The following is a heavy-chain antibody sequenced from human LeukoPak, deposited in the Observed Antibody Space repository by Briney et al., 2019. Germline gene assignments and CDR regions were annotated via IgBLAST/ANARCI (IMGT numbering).Heavy chain of an antibody. CDR2: IYYSGST. J-gene: IGHJ5*01. D-gene: IGHD5-12*01. CDR1: GDSISSYH. CDR3: AGGWGSYSGYDS. Sequence: SETLSLTCTVSGDSISSYHWNWIRQPPGKGLEWIGHIYYSGSTNYNPSLTSRVTISVDTSKNQFSLKLRSVTAADTAVYYCAGGWGSYSGYDSWGQGTLVTASS. V-gene: IGHV4-59*01.